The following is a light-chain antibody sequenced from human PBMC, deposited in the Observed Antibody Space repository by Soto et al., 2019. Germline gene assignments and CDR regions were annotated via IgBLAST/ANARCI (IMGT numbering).Light chain of an antibody. V-gene: IGKV3-11*01. J-gene: IGKJ4*01. CDR2: DAS. CDR3: HQRSNWPLT. Sequence: EIVLTQSPVTLSLSPGERATLSCRASQSVSNNLAWYQQKPGQAPRLLIYDASNRATGIPARFSGSGSGTDFTLTISSLEPEDFAVYYCHQRSNWPLTFAGGTKVDIK. CDR1: QSVSNN.